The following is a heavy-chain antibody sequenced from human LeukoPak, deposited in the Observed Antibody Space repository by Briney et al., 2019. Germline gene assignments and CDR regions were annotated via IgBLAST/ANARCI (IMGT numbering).Heavy chain of an antibody. CDR3: ARAITGYDILTGYYNRYWFDP. Sequence: ASVKVSCKASGYTFTGYYMHWVRQAPGQGLEWMGWINPNSGGTNYAQKFQGRVTMTRDTSISTAYMELSRLRSDDTAVYYCARAITGYDILTGYYNRYWFDPWGQGTLVTVSS. J-gene: IGHJ5*02. D-gene: IGHD3-9*01. CDR1: GYTFTGYY. V-gene: IGHV1-2*02. CDR2: INPNSGGT.